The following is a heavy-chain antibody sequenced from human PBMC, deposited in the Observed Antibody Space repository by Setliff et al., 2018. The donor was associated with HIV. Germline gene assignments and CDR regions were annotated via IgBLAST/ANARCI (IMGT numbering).Heavy chain of an antibody. CDR1: GFTFSKAW. D-gene: IGHD2-15*01. Sequence: LRLSCAASGFTFSKAWMYWVRQAPGKGLEWVGRIKSKSDGGTTDYAAPVKGRFTISRDDSKNTLYLQMNSLKTEDTAVYYCTTGNGGNYFDYWGQGTLVTVSS. J-gene: IGHJ4*02. CDR2: IKSKSDGGTT. CDR3: TTGNGGNYFDY. V-gene: IGHV3-15*01.